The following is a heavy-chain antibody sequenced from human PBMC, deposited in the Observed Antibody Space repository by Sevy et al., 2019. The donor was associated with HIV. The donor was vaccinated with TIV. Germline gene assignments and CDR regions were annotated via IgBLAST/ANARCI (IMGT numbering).Heavy chain of an antibody. D-gene: IGHD4-17*01. CDR3: ARNCYGDYIIDS. Sequence: GGSLRLSCAASGFSFSIHGMHWVRQAPGKGLEWISYISSDSTTIYYVESVKGRFTISRDNANNALYLQMISLRDEDTAVYYCARNCYGDYIIDSWGQGTPVTVSS. J-gene: IGHJ4*02. V-gene: IGHV3-48*02. CDR2: ISSDSTTI. CDR1: GFSFSIHG.